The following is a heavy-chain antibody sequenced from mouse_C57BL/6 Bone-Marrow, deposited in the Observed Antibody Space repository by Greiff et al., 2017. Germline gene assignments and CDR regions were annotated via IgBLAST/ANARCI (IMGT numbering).Heavy chain of an antibody. D-gene: IGHD3-1*01. CDR3: TRLAASD. CDR2: IDPETGGT. V-gene: IGHV1-15*01. J-gene: IGHJ4*01. CDR1: GYTFTDYE. Sequence: QVQLKESGAELVRPGASVTLSCKASGYTFTDYEMHWVKQTPVHGLEWIGAIDPETGGTAYNQKFKGKAILTADKSSSTAYMQLRSLTSVDSAVYYCTRLAASDWGQGPSVTVSS.